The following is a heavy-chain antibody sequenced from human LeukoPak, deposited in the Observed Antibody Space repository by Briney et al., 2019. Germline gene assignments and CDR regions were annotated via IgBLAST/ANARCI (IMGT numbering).Heavy chain of an antibody. CDR1: GYTFTSYG. D-gene: IGHD1-26*01. Sequence: ASVKVSCKASGYTFTSYGISWVRQAPGQGLEWMGWISAYNGNTNYAQKLQGRVTMTTDTSTSTAYMELRSLRSDDTAVYYCARDRATIYRPANFDYWGQGTLVTVSS. V-gene: IGHV1-18*01. CDR2: ISAYNGNT. J-gene: IGHJ4*02. CDR3: ARDRATIYRPANFDY.